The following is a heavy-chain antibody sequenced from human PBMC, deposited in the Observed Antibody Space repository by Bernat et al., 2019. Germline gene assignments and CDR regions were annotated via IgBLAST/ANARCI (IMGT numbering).Heavy chain of an antibody. CDR2: ISSSSSYT. V-gene: IGHV3-11*05. CDR3: AGGTSTSAPSMDV. J-gene: IGHJ6*03. CDR1: GFTFSYYY. Sequence: QVHLVESGGGLVKPGGSLRLSCAASGFTFSYYYMSWIRQAPGNGLDWVSYISSSSSYTNYADSVKGRFTISRDNAKNSLYLKMNSLRADDTAVYYCAGGTSTSAPSMDVWGKGTTVTVSS.